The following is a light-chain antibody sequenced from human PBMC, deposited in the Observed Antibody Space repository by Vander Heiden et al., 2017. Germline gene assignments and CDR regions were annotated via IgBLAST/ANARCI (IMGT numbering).Light chain of an antibody. V-gene: IGLV2-8*01. CDR1: SSDVGGYNY. Sequence: ALTQPPSASGSPGQSVTISCTGTSSDVGGYNYVSWYQQHPGKAPKLMIYEVSKRPSGVPDRFSGSKSGNTASLTVSGLQAEDEADYYCSSDAGSNNLVFGTGTKVTVL. J-gene: IGLJ1*01. CDR2: EVS. CDR3: SSDAGSNNLV.